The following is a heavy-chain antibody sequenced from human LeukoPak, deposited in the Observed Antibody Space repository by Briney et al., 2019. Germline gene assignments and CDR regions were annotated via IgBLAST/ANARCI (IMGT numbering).Heavy chain of an antibody. CDR3: VGGYQLLLFDD. D-gene: IGHD2-2*01. CDR1: VFTFGDYA. J-gene: IGHJ4*02. V-gene: IGHV3-23*01. CDR2: I. Sequence: GGSLRLSCAASVFTFGDYAMSWVRQAPGKGLEWVSAIDSVKGRFTISRDNSKNTLYLQMKSLRAGDTALYYCVGGYQLLLFDDWGQGTLVTVSS.